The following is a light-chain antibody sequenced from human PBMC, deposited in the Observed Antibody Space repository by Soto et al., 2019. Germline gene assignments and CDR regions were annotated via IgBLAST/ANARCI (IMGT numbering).Light chain of an antibody. CDR1: SSDVGSYDL. J-gene: IGLJ1*01. Sequence: QSVLTQPASVSGSPGQSIAISCTGTSSDVGSYDLVSWYQHHPGKAPKLMIFEVTKRPSGVSSRFSGSKSGNTASLTISGLQAEDDADYYCCSSAGGSTDVFGSGTKLTVL. CDR3: CSSAGGSTDV. V-gene: IGLV2-23*02. CDR2: EVT.